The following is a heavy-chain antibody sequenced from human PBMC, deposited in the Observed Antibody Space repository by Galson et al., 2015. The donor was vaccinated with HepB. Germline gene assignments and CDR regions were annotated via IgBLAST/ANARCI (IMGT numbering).Heavy chain of an antibody. CDR2: INSDGSST. J-gene: IGHJ6*02. D-gene: IGHD2-15*01. Sequence: SLRLSCAASGFTFSSYWMHWVRQAPGKGLVWVSRINSDGSSTSYAGSVKGRFTISRDNAKNTLYLQMNSLRAEDTAVYYCAARLQHSGGMDVWGQGTTVTVSS. CDR3: AARLQHSGGMDV. V-gene: IGHV3-74*01. CDR1: GFTFSSYW.